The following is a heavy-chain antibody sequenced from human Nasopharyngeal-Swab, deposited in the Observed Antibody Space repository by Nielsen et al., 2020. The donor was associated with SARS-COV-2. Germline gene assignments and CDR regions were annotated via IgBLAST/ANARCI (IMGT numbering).Heavy chain of an antibody. J-gene: IGHJ6*02. CDR3: ARDRIAAAGYYYYGMDV. Sequence: SETLSLTCTVSGGSISSYYWSWIRQPPGKGLEWIGYIYYSGSTNYNPPLKSRVTISVDTSKNQFSLKLSSVTAADTAVYYCARDRIAAAGYYYYGMDVWGQGTTVTVSS. V-gene: IGHV4-59*01. CDR1: GGSISSYY. CDR2: IYYSGST. D-gene: IGHD6-13*01.